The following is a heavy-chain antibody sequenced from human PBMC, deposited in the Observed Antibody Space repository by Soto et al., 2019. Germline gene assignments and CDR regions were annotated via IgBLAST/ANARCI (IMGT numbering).Heavy chain of an antibody. CDR1: GFTFSIYA. CDR3: ARSSGSYSFRGGPEY. J-gene: IGHJ4*02. Sequence: QVQGVESGGGVVQPGRSLRLSCAASGFTFSIYAKHWGRQAPGKGLEWVAVISYDGNNKWYADSVKGRFTISRDNSKNTRSLQMNTLRAEDTAVFSCARSSGSYSFRGGPEYWGKGALVTVSS. D-gene: IGHD5-18*01. V-gene: IGHV3-30-3*01. CDR2: ISYDGNNK.